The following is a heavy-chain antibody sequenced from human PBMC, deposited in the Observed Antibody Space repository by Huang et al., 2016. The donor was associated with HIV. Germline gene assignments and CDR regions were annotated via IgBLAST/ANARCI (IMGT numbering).Heavy chain of an antibody. CDR1: GYTFTNYD. CDR3: ARGFGINYNHEAFDV. V-gene: IGHV1-8*01. Sequence: QIQLAQSGAEVTKPGASVKVSCKASGYTFTNYDINWVRQASGQGRAWLVWMNHRRGNVGYTKKFQGRVAILSNSAINTSYVEVTSLTSEDTAVYYCARGFGINYNHEAFDVWGQGTMVTVSS. J-gene: IGHJ3*01. CDR2: MNHRRGNV. D-gene: IGHD3-10*01.